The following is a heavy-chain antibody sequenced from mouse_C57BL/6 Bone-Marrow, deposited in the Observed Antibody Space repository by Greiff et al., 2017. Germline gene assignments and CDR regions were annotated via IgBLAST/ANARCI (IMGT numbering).Heavy chain of an antibody. CDR1: GYTFTDYY. Sequence: VQLQQSGPVLVKPGASVKMSCKASGYTFTDYYMNWVKQSHGKSLEWIGVINPYNGGTSYNQKFKGKATLTVDKSSSTAYMELNSLTSEDSAVYYCARNGYYPYYYGMDYWGQGTSVTVSS. CDR3: ARNGYYPYYYGMDY. CDR2: INPYNGGT. J-gene: IGHJ4*01. V-gene: IGHV1-19*01. D-gene: IGHD2-3*01.